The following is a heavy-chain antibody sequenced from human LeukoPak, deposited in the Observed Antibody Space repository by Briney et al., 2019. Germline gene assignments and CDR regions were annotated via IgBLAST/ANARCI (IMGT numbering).Heavy chain of an antibody. CDR2: IYYGGST. J-gene: IGHJ4*02. V-gene: IGHV4-39*01. CDR3: ASHPITYTYYYDSSGFC. Sequence: PSETLSLTCTVSGGSISSSSYYWGWIRQPPGKGLEWIGSIYYGGSTYYNPSLKSRVTISVDTSKNQFSLKLSSVTAADTAVYYCASHPITYTYYYDSSGFCWGQGTLVTVSS. D-gene: IGHD3-22*01. CDR1: GGSISSSSYY.